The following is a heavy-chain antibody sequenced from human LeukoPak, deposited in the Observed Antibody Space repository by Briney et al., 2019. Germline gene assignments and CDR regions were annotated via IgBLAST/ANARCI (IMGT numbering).Heavy chain of an antibody. V-gene: IGHV3-23*01. J-gene: IGHJ4*02. CDR2: ISGSGGST. CDR1: GFTFRGYG. Sequence: PGGSLRLSCAASGFTFRGYGMHWVRQAPGKGLEWVSAISGSGGSTYYADSVKGRFTISRDNSKNTLYLQMNSLRAEDTAVYYCAKDRLGGSGSYDYWGQGTLVTVSS. D-gene: IGHD3-10*01. CDR3: AKDRLGGSGSYDY.